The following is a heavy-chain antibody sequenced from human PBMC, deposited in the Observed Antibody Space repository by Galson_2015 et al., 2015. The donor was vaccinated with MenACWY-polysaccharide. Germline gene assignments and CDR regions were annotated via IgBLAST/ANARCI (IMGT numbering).Heavy chain of an antibody. J-gene: IGHJ6*02. CDR2: IYPDDSDT. CDR1: GYSFPGYW. Sequence: QSGAEVKKPGESLKISCKGSGYSFPGYWIGWVRQMPGKGLEWMGIIYPDDSDTRYSPSFQGQVTMSADRSISTAYLQRSSLEASYTAMYYCARWEPGSASHFKDFYGMDVWGQGTTVPVSS. V-gene: IGHV5-51*03. D-gene: IGHD3-10*01. CDR3: ARWEPGSASHFKDFYGMDV.